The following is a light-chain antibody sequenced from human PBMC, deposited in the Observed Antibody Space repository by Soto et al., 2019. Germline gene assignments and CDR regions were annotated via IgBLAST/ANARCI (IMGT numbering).Light chain of an antibody. J-gene: IGLJ2*01. Sequence: QSALTQPAYVSWSSGPSITISCTGTSSDVGGYNYVSWYQQHPGKAPKLMIYDVSNRPSGVSNRFSGSKSGNTASLTISGLQAEDEADYYCSSYTSSSTLGVVFGGGTKVTAL. CDR3: SSYTSSSTLGVV. V-gene: IGLV2-14*01. CDR2: DVS. CDR1: SSDVGGYNY.